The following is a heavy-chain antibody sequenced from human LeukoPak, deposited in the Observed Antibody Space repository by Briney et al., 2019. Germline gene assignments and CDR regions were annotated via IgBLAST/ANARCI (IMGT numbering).Heavy chain of an antibody. V-gene: IGHV3-30*02. J-gene: IGHJ4*02. CDR3: AKEEVISGNHGVYFDY. Sequence: GGSLRLSCAASGFTFRSYGMQWLRQAPGKGLEWVAFIRYDGNSNYYADSVKGRFTIPRDNSRSTLYLQMNSLRAEDTAVYYCAKEEVISGNHGVYFDYWGQGTLVTVSS. CDR2: IRYDGNSN. CDR1: GFTFRSYG. D-gene: IGHD3-22*01.